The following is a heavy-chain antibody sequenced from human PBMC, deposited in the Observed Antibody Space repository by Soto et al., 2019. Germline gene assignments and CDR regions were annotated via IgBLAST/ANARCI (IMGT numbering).Heavy chain of an antibody. CDR1: GYTLTGYA. V-gene: IGHV1-3*01. J-gene: IGHJ4*02. D-gene: IGHD3-22*01. CDR2: INAGNGNT. Sequence: XSVKVSCPASGYTLTGYAMHWVRQAPGQRLEWMGWINAGNGNTKYSQKFQGRVTITRDTSASTAYMELSSLRSEDTAVYYCARPIHYYDSSGYYDYWGQGTLVTVSS. CDR3: ARPIHYYDSSGYYDY.